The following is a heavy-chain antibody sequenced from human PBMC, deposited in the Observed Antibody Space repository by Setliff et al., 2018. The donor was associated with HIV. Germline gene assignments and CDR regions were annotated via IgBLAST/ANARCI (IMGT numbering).Heavy chain of an antibody. D-gene: IGHD3-10*01. CDR3: AREGLWFGDRGYYMDV. V-gene: IGHV1-18*01. J-gene: IGHJ6*03. CDR1: TYTFSSYV. Sequence: ASVKVSCKASTYTFSSYVINWVRQAPGQGLEWMGRISVYNGNTIYAQKLQGRVIMTTDTSTSTAYMELRSLRSDDTAMYYCAREGLWFGDRGYYMDVWGTGTAVTV. CDR2: ISVYNGNT.